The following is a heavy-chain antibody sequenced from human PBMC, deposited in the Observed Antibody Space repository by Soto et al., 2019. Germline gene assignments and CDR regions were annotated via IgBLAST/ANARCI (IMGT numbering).Heavy chain of an antibody. J-gene: IGHJ5*02. CDR2: ISAYNGNT. Sequence: XSVQVPCTTGCHTFSSYGISWGRQSPGQGLEWMGWISAYNGNTNYAQKLQGRVTMTTDTSTSTAYMELRSLRSDDTAVYYCARSGVPAATNWFDPWGQGTLVTVYS. CDR3: ARSGVPAATNWFDP. V-gene: IGHV1-18*04. CDR1: CHTFSSYG. D-gene: IGHD2-2*01.